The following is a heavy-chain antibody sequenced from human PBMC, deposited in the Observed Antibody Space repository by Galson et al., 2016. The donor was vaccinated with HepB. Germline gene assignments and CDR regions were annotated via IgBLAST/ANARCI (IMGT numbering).Heavy chain of an antibody. J-gene: IGHJ5*02. CDR1: GFTFSSYS. CDR3: AGDSSPLTPPPRMYIAARNPFDP. Sequence: SLRLSCAASGFTFSSYSMNWVRQAPGKGLEWISYIGSSSATIFYADSVKGRFTISRDDAKNSLYLQMTSLRAEDTAVYYCAGDSSPLTPPPRMYIAARNPFDPWGQGTLVTVSS. CDR2: IGSSSATI. D-gene: IGHD6-6*01. V-gene: IGHV3-48*04.